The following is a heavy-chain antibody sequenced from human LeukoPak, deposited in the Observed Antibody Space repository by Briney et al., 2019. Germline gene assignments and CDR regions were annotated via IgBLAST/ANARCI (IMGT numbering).Heavy chain of an antibody. CDR1: GASISSGNDY. V-gene: IGHV4-61*02. CDR3: AKRPREWYSPIDY. CDR2: VYTGGST. J-gene: IGHJ4*02. Sequence: SETLSLTCTVSGASISSGNDYWSWIRQPAGKRLEWIGRVYTGGSTNCNPSLKSRVTLSVNTSKNQFSLKLTSVTAADTAVYYCAKRPREWYSPIDYWGQGNLVTVSS. D-gene: IGHD2/OR15-2a*01.